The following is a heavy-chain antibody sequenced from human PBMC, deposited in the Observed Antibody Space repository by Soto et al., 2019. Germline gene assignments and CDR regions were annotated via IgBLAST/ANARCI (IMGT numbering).Heavy chain of an antibody. CDR2: LLYRGTA. V-gene: IGHV4-59*01. CDR3: AREKDLILGGYAFGY. J-gene: IGHJ3*01. CDR1: DSSMRPYY. D-gene: IGHD1-26*01. Sequence: QVQLQESGPRLVKPSETLSLTCSVSDSSMRPYYWTWFRQAPGKGLEWIGHLLYRGTATYNPALKGRVTITLDTSNKQVSLKLSSVIAADTAVYYCAREKDLILGGYAFGYWGPGTLVTVSS.